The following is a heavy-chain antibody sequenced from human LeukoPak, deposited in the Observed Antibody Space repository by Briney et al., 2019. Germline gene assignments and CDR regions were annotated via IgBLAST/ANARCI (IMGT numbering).Heavy chain of an antibody. J-gene: IGHJ4*02. Sequence: GSLRLSCAVSGITLSNYGMSWVRQAPGKGLEWVAGISGSGGRTNYADSVKGRFTISRDNSKNTLYLQMNTLRAEDTAVYYCATTKQARRYFDYWGQGTLVTVSS. V-gene: IGHV3-23*01. D-gene: IGHD1-1*01. CDR3: ATTKQARRYFDY. CDR1: GITLSNYG. CDR2: ISGSGGRT.